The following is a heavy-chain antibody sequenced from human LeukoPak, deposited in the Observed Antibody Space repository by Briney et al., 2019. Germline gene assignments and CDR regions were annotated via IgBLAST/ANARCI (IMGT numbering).Heavy chain of an antibody. J-gene: IGHJ4*02. CDR3: ARGGEYSSSSGLFDF. CDR2: IYTSGST. CDR1: GGSISSYY. V-gene: IGHV4-4*07. Sequence: PSETLSLTCTVSGGSISSYYWSWIRQPAGKGLEWIGRIYTSGSTNYNPSLKSRVTMSVDTSKNQFSLKLSSVTAADTAVYYCARGGEYSSSSGLFDFCGQGTLVTVSS. D-gene: IGHD6-6*01.